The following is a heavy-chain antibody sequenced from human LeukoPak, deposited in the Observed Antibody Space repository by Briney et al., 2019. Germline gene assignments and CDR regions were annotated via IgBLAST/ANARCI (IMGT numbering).Heavy chain of an antibody. CDR1: GYSFTSYW. D-gene: IGHD2-15*01. CDR2: IYPGDSDT. V-gene: IGHV5-51*03. CDR3: ARRRCSGGSCYSPRFDP. Sequence: GESLKISCKGSGYSFTSYWIGWVRQMPGKGLEWMGIIYPGDSDTRYSPSFQGQVTISADKSINTAYLRWSSLKASDTAMYYCARRRCSGGSCYSPRFDPWGQGTLVTVSS. J-gene: IGHJ5*02.